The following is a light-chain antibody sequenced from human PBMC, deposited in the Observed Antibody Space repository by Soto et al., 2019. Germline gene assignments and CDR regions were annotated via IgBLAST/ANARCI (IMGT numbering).Light chain of an antibody. CDR2: GAS. J-gene: IGKJ4*01. CDR3: QQHKNWPLT. Sequence: EIVMTQSPATLSASPGERVILSCRASQSVSSNLAWYQQKPGQAPRLLMYGASTRATGIPARFSGSGSGTEFTLTISSLQSEDFAVYYCQQHKNWPLTFGGGTKVEIK. V-gene: IGKV3-15*01. CDR1: QSVSSN.